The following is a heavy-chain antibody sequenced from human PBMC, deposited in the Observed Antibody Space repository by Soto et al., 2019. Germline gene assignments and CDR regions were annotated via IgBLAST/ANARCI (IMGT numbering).Heavy chain of an antibody. Sequence: QVQLVQSGAEVKKPGASVKVSCKASGYTFTSYGITWVRQATGQGLEWMGWISAYNGNTNYAQKLQGRVTMTTYTSTSTAYMELWSLRSDDTAVYYCARTDSRPQDFDYWGQGTLVTVSS. CDR1: GYTFTSYG. CDR2: ISAYNGNT. CDR3: ARTDSRPQDFDY. J-gene: IGHJ4*02. D-gene: IGHD6-13*01. V-gene: IGHV1-18*01.